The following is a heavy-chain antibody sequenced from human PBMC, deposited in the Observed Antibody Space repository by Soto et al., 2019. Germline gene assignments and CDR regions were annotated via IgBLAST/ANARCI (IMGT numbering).Heavy chain of an antibody. D-gene: IGHD1-7*01. CDR3: ARNYWNSINWFDP. CDR1: GCSPSHERYY. V-gene: IGHV4-31*02. J-gene: IGHJ5*02. CDR2: IYYSGST. Sequence: SGCSPSHERYYWSWIRQHPGKGLEWIGYIYYSGSTYYNPSLKSRVTISVDTSKNQFSLKLSSVTAADTAVYYCARNYWNSINWFDPWGQGTLVTVSS.